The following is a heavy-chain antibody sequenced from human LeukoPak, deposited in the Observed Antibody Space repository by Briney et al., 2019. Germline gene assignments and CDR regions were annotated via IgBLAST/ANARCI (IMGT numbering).Heavy chain of an antibody. CDR2: INPNSGGT. CDR1: GYTFTSYA. Sequence: ASVKVSCKASGYTFTSYAMHWVRQAPGQRLEWMGWINPNSGGTNYAQKFQGWVTMTRDTSISTAYMELSRLRSDDTAVYYCARGIDDFWSGYYYYFDYWGQGTLVTVSS. D-gene: IGHD3-3*01. J-gene: IGHJ4*02. V-gene: IGHV1-2*04. CDR3: ARGIDDFWSGYYYYFDY.